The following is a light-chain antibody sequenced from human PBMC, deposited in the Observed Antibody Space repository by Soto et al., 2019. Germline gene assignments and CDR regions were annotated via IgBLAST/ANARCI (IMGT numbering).Light chain of an antibody. J-gene: IGKJ2*01. Sequence: EIVLTQSPATLSVSPGGRVTLSCRASQSVKNYLAWYQQRPGQPPRLLIYGASTRATGIPARFSGSGSGTEFSLTISSLQSEDFAVYYCQQYNTWPPRYTFGQGTKLEIK. V-gene: IGKV3-15*01. CDR1: QSVKNY. CDR3: QQYNTWPPRYT. CDR2: GAS.